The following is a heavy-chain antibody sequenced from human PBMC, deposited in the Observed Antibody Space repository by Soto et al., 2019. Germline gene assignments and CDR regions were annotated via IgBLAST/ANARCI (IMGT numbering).Heavy chain of an antibody. CDR3: VRARGCSGGDCYVWFEA. CDR1: GFTFSSYG. CDR2: IWYDGSNQ. D-gene: IGHD2-15*01. J-gene: IGHJ5*02. V-gene: IGHV3-33*01. Sequence: PGGSLRLSCAASGFTFSSYGMHGVRQAPGKGLEWVAVIWYDGSNQHYGHSVKGRFTISRDNSKNTLYLQMNSLTAEDTAVYYCVRARGCSGGDCYVWFEAWGEGTLVTVSS.